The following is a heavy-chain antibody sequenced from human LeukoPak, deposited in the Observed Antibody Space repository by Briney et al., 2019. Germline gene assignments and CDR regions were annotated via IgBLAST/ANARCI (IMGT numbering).Heavy chain of an antibody. D-gene: IGHD1-26*01. CDR3: AAGGHGIGYHLDY. CDR2: IYYSGST. CDR1: GASVTTSY. Sequence: SETLSLTCTVSGASVTTSYWSWLRQPPGKGLEWIGYIYYSGSTNYSPPLKSRVTISVDTSKNQFSLRLSSVTAADTAVYYCAAGGHGIGYHLDYWGQGALVTVSS. V-gene: IGHV4-59*08. J-gene: IGHJ4*02.